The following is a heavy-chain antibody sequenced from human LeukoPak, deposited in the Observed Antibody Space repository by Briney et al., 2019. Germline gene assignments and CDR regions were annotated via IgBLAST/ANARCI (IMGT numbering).Heavy chain of an antibody. CDR1: GFTFSNAW. Sequence: PGGSLRLSCAASGFTFSNAWMNWVRQAPGKGLEWVSYISSSSSTIYYADSVKGRFTISRDNAKNSLYLQMNSLRAEDTAVYYCARDGLGYCSGGSCYFDYWGQGTLVTVSS. D-gene: IGHD2-15*01. V-gene: IGHV3-48*04. CDR2: ISSSSSTI. J-gene: IGHJ4*02. CDR3: ARDGLGYCSGGSCYFDY.